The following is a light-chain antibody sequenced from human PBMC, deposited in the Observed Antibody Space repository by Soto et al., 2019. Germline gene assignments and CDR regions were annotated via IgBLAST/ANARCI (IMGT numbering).Light chain of an antibody. CDR1: LNINTF. CDR3: QQSYTTPLT. Sequence: DIQMTQSPSSLSASVGDRVTITCRASLNINTFLNWYQQKPGKAPKLLIYGASSLQSGVPSRFSVSRSGTDFTLNISSLQPEDFGTYYCQQSYTTPLTFGPGTKVDI. J-gene: IGKJ3*01. CDR2: GAS. V-gene: IGKV1-39*01.